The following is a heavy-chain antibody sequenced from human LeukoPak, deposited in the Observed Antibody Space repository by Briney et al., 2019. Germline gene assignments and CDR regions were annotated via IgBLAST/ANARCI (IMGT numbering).Heavy chain of an antibody. CDR1: GFTFSSYL. D-gene: IGHD3-10*01. Sequence: GGSLRLSCGASGFTFSSYLMTWVRQAPGKGLEWVANIKQDGSNKYYADSVKGRFTISRDNSKNTLYLQMNSLRAEDTAVYYCARGGITMVRGVINYWGQGTLVTVSS. CDR3: ARGGITMVRGVINY. J-gene: IGHJ4*02. CDR2: IKQDGSNK. V-gene: IGHV3-7*01.